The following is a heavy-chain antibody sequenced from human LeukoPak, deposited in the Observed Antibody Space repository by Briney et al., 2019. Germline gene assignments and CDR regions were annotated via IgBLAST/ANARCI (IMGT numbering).Heavy chain of an antibody. CDR2: ISAYNGNT. D-gene: IGHD6-13*01. J-gene: IGHJ6*03. CDR1: GYTFTSYG. Sequence: GASVKVSCNASGYTFTSYGISWVRHAPGQGPEWMGWISAYNGNTNYAQKLQGRVTMTTDTSTSTAYMELRSLRSDDTAVYYCARDHGSSWLYYYYYYMDVWGKGTTVTVSS. CDR3: ARDHGSSWLYYYYYYMDV. V-gene: IGHV1-18*01.